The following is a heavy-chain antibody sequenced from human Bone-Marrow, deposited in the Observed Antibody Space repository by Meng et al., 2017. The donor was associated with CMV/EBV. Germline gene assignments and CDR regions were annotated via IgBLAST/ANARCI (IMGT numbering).Heavy chain of an antibody. V-gene: IGHV4-59*01. J-gene: IGHJ4*02. CDR2: IYYSGST. Sequence: SETLSLTCTVSGGSISNYYWSWIRQPPGKGLEWIGYIYYSGSTNYNPSLKSRVTISLDTSKNQFSLKLSSVTAADTAVYYCARYRGYYGSGSFRLDYWGQGTLVTVSS. D-gene: IGHD3-10*01. CDR1: GGSISNYY. CDR3: ARYRGYYGSGSFRLDY.